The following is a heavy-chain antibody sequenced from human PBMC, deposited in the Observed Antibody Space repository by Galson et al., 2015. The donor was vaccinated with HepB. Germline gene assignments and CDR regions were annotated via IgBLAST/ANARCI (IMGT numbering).Heavy chain of an antibody. CDR1: GFTFSSYT. D-gene: IGHD1-26*01. V-gene: IGHV3-48*01. CDR3: ARGGGSYAYFDS. CDR2: ISSSGSNI. Sequence: LRLSCAASGFTFSSYTMNWVRQAPGKGLEWLSHISSSGSNIYYADSVKGRFTISRDNAQNSLYLQMNSLRAEDTAVYYCARGGGSYAYFDSWGQGTLVTVSS. J-gene: IGHJ4*02.